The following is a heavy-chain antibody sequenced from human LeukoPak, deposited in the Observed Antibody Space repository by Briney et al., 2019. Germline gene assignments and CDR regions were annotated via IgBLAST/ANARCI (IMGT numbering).Heavy chain of an antibody. CDR2: IIPIFGKA. CDR1: GGTFSSYA. Sequence: ASVKVSCKASGGTFSSYAISWVRQAPGQGLEWMGGIIPIFGKANYAQKFQGRVTITTDKSTSTAYMELSSLRSEDTAVYYCARHPIVPKRYYYDSSGYYYYYYYMDVWGKGTTVTVSS. D-gene: IGHD3-22*01. V-gene: IGHV1-69*05. CDR3: ARHPIVPKRYYYDSSGYYYYYYYMDV. J-gene: IGHJ6*03.